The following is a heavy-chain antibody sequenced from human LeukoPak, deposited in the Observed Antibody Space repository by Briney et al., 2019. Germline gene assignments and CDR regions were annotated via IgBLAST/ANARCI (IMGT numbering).Heavy chain of an antibody. V-gene: IGHV1-18*01. D-gene: IGHD3-3*01. CDR2: ISAYNGNT. CDR3: ARVTIDNYDFWSGHYYYGMDV. CDR1: GYTFTSYG. J-gene: IGHJ6*02. Sequence: ASVKVSCKASGYTFTSYGISWVRQAPGQGLEWMGWISAYNGNTNYAQKLQGRVTMTTDTSTSTAYMELRSLRSDDTVVYYCARVTIDNYDFWSGHYYYGMDVWGQGTTVTVSS.